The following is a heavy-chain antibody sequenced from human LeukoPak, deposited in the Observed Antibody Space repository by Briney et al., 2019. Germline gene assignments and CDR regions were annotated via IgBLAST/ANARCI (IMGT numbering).Heavy chain of an antibody. Sequence: PGGSLRLSCAASGFTFSSYGMHWVRQAPGKGLEWVSAISGNGGSTYYADSVKGRFTISRDNSKNTLYLQMNSLRAEDTAVYYCAKDPQYCSGGSCYADYWGRGTLVTVSS. CDR1: GFTFSSYG. CDR2: ISGNGGST. V-gene: IGHV3-23*01. J-gene: IGHJ4*02. CDR3: AKDPQYCSGGSCYADY. D-gene: IGHD2-15*01.